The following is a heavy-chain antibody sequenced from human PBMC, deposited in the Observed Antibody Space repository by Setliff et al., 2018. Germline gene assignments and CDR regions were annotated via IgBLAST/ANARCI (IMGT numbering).Heavy chain of an antibody. CDR1: GYTFTGYY. Sequence: AASVKVSCKASGYTFTGYYMHWVRQAPGQGLEWMGWINPNSGGTNYAQKFQGWVTMTRDTSISTAYMELSRLRSDDTAVYYCARGPRITIFGVVSLSLYGMDVWGQGTTVTVSS. J-gene: IGHJ6*02. D-gene: IGHD3-3*01. CDR3: ARGPRITIFGVVSLSLYGMDV. V-gene: IGHV1-2*04. CDR2: INPNSGGT.